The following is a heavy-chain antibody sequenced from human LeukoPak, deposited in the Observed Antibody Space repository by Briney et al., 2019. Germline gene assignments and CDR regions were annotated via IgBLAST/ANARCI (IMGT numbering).Heavy chain of an antibody. CDR1: GGTSSNYA. CDR3: ARDLSPQLITYWYFDL. J-gene: IGHJ2*01. D-gene: IGHD6-13*01. CDR2: IIPIFGTA. Sequence: GASVKVSCKASGGTSSNYAISWVRQAPGQGLEWMGGIIPIFGTANYAQKFQGRVTITADKSTSTAYMELSRLRSDDTAVYYCARDLSPQLITYWYFDLWGRGTLVTVSS. V-gene: IGHV1-69*06.